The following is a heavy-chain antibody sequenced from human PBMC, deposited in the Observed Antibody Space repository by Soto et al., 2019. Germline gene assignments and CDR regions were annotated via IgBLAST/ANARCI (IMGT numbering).Heavy chain of an antibody. V-gene: IGHV5-51*01. D-gene: IGHD2-2*01. J-gene: IGHJ6*02. CDR1: GYSFTSYW. Sequence: GESLKISCKGSGYSFTSYWIGWVRQMPGKGLEWMGIIYPGGSDTRYSPSFQGQVTISADKSISTAYLQWSSLKASDTAMYYCARLRGYCSSTSCPYYYYGMDVWGQGTTVTVS. CDR2: IYPGGSDT. CDR3: ARLRGYCSSTSCPYYYYGMDV.